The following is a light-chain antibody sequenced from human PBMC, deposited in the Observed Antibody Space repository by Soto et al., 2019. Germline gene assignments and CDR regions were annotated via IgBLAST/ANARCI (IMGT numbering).Light chain of an antibody. V-gene: IGLV2-14*01. CDR2: EPT. J-gene: IGLJ1*01. Sequence: QSALTLSASMSGSPGQSITISCTGTSSDIGRYNFVSWYQHHPAKAPKLSIYEPTKRPSVVSYRLSGSELCNTGSLTISGLKAEDEADYYCTSYTFTSAYVFGPGT. CDR3: TSYTFTSAYV. CDR1: SSDIGRYNF.